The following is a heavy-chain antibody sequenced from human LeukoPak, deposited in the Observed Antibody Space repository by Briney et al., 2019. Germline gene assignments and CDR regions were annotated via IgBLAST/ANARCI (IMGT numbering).Heavy chain of an antibody. Sequence: PGGSLRLSCAASGFTFSSYGMHWVRQAPGKGLEWVAVIWYDGSNKYYADSVKGRFTISRDNSKNTLYLQMNSLRAEDTAVYYCARDLRTYYDFWSGYSSGYYYYGMDVWGQGTTVTVSS. CDR1: GFTFSSYG. V-gene: IGHV3-33*01. CDR2: IWYDGSNK. CDR3: ARDLRTYYDFWSGYSSGYYYYGMDV. J-gene: IGHJ6*02. D-gene: IGHD3-3*01.